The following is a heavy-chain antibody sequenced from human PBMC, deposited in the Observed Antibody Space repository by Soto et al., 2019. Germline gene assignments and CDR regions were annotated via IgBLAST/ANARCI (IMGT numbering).Heavy chain of an antibody. D-gene: IGHD3-9*01. J-gene: IGHJ4*02. V-gene: IGHV3-48*03. Sequence: GGSLRLSCAASGFTFSSYEMNGVRQAPGKGLEWVSYISSSGSTIYYADSVKGRFTISRDNAKNSLYLQMNSLRAEDTAVYYCAGTGYYKNYWGQGTLVTVAA. CDR2: ISSSGSTI. CDR3: AGTGYYKNY. CDR1: GFTFSSYE.